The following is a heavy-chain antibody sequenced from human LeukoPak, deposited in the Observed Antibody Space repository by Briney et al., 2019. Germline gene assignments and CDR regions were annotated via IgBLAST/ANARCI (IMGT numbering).Heavy chain of an antibody. CDR3: ARVGELRPHDAFDI. CDR1: GGTFSSYA. Sequence: GASVKVSCKASGGTFSSYAISWVRQAPGQGLEWMGGVIPIFGTANYAQKFQGRVTITADESTSTAYMELSSLRSEDTAVYYCARVGELRPHDAFDIWGQGTMVTVSS. D-gene: IGHD1-7*01. V-gene: IGHV1-69*13. CDR2: VIPIFGTA. J-gene: IGHJ3*02.